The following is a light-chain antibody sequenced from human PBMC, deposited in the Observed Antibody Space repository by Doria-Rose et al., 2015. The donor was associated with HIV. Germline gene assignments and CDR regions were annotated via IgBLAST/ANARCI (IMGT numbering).Light chain of an antibody. CDR3: QSYDSRLSVYV. CDR2: GNT. Sequence: QSVVTQPPSVSGAPGQRVAISCTGSSSNIGAGFDVNWYQQFPGAAPKLLTHGNTNRPSGVPDRFSGSKSGTSASLAISGFRAEDEADYYCQSYDSRLSVYVFGTGTKVTVL. CDR1: SSNIGAGFD. V-gene: IGLV1-40*01. J-gene: IGLJ1*01.